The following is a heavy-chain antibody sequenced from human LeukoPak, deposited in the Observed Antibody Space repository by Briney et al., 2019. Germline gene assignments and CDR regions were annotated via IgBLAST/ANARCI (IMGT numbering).Heavy chain of an antibody. CDR2: INPNSGGT. CDR1: GYTFTGYY. Sequence: GASVKVSCKASGYTFTGYYMHWVRQAPGQGLEWMGRINPNSGGTNYAQKFQGRVTMTRDTSISTAYMELSRLRSDDTAVYYCARHFVRLPPGAGTRPYYYSYHMNVWDNGTTVTVPS. J-gene: IGHJ6*03. CDR3: ARHFVRLPPGAGTRPYYYSYHMNV. V-gene: IGHV1-2*06. D-gene: IGHD1-26*01.